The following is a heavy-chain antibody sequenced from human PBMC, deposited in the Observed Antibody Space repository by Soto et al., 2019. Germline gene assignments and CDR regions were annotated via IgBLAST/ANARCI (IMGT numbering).Heavy chain of an antibody. CDR3: AKVRRAVAGIHPIFDY. Sequence: GGSLRLSCAASGFTFSSYAMSWVRQAPGKGLEWVSAISGSGGSTYYADSVKGRFTISRDNSKNTLYLQMNSLRAEDTAVYYCAKVRRAVAGIHPIFDYWGQGTLVTVYS. D-gene: IGHD6-19*01. V-gene: IGHV3-23*01. CDR2: ISGSGGST. J-gene: IGHJ4*02. CDR1: GFTFSSYA.